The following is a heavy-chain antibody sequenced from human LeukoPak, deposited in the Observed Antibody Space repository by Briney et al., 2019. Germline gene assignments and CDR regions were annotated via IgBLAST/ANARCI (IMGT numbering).Heavy chain of an antibody. CDR1: GGTFSSYA. Sequence: ASVKVSCKXSGGTFSSYAISWVRQAPGQGLEWMGRIIPIFGTANYAQKFQGRVTITTDESTSTAYMELSSLRSEDTAVYYCARTDSSGYLTDYWGQGTLVTVSS. CDR2: IIPIFGTA. CDR3: ARTDSSGYLTDY. J-gene: IGHJ4*02. V-gene: IGHV1-69*05. D-gene: IGHD3-22*01.